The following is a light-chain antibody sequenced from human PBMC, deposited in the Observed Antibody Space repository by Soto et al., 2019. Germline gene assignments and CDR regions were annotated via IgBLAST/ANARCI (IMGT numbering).Light chain of an antibody. J-gene: IGKJ4*01. CDR2: GAS. Sequence: GNLVVPPGGRAALSCRASQSVSNNLAWYQQKPGQPPRLLIFGASTRATGIPARFSGSGSEAEFALTISTLQSEDFAVYYCQQYSVWPLTFGGGTKVDIK. V-gene: IGKV3D-15*01. CDR1: QSVSNN. CDR3: QQYSVWPLT.